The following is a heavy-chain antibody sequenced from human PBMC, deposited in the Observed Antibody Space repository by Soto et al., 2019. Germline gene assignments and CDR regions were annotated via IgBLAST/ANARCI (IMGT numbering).Heavy chain of an antibody. Sequence: ASVKVSCKASGFTFTSSAMQWVRQARGQRLEWIGWIVVGSGNTNYAQKFQERVTITRDMSTSTAYMQLSSVTVADTAFYYCAGGGPIVVATRRLMDVWGKGTTVTVSS. V-gene: IGHV1-58*02. D-gene: IGHD3-22*01. CDR2: IVVGSGNT. CDR3: AGGGPIVVATRRLMDV. CDR1: GFTFTSSA. J-gene: IGHJ6*03.